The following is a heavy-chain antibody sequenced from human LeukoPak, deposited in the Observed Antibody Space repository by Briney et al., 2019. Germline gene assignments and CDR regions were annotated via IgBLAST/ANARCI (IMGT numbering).Heavy chain of an antibody. Sequence: PGGSLRLSCAASGFTFSSYGMHWVRQAPGKGLEWVAVISYDGSNKYYADSVKGRFTISRDNSKNTLYLQMNSLRAEDTAVYYCAKVANYGRWYYFDYWGQGTLVTVSS. CDR3: AKVANYGRWYYFDY. J-gene: IGHJ4*02. CDR1: GFTFSSYG. V-gene: IGHV3-30*18. CDR2: ISYDGSNK. D-gene: IGHD4-17*01.